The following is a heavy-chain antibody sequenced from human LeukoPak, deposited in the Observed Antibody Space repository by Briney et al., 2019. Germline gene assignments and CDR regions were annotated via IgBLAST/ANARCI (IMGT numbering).Heavy chain of an antibody. CDR3: ARITEGYSYGGYFDY. J-gene: IGHJ4*02. CDR2: ISSNGGGT. D-gene: IGHD5-18*01. Sequence: LAGGSLRLSCAASGFTFSSFAMSWVRQAPGKGLEYVSAISSNGGGTYYANSVKGRFTISRDNSKNTLYLQVGSLRVEDMGVYYCARITEGYSYGGYFDYWGQGTLVTVSS. CDR1: GFTFSSFA. V-gene: IGHV3-64*01.